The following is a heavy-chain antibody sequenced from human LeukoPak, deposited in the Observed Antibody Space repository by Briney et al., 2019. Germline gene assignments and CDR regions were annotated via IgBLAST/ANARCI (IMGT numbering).Heavy chain of an antibody. CDR2: NKYDGTTT. CDR3: ARSEWFDA. J-gene: IGHJ5*02. V-gene: IGHV3-74*01. Sequence: GGPLRLSCAVSGFRLSDKWMSWVRQAPGKGLEWVSRNKYDGTTTYYADSVKGRSTISRDNVKNTLYLQMNSLRAEDSGFYYCARSEWFDAWGQGTLVTVSS. CDR1: GFRLSDKW.